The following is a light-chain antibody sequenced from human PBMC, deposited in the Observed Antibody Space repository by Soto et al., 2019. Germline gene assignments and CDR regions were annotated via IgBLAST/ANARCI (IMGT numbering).Light chain of an antibody. CDR2: GAS. CDR3: EHYNNWHPWYT. V-gene: IGKV3-15*01. Sequence: EIVMTQSPATLSVSPGERATLSCRASQSVSSNLAGYQQKPGQAPRLLIYGASTRATGIPARFRGSGSGTEFTLSISSMQSEDFAVFYCEHYNNWHPWYTFGQGTKLESK. CDR1: QSVSSN. J-gene: IGKJ2*01.